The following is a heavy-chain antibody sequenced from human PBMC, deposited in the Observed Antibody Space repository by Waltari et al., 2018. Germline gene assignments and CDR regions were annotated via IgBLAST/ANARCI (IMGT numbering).Heavy chain of an antibody. V-gene: IGHV4-30-2*01. D-gene: IGHD1-7*01. J-gene: IGHJ3*01. CDR2: IFHSGSD. CDR3: ARVGTSLQDAIDV. Sequence: QLHLQESESGLVKPSPTLSLTCDASGGSIISPGHSWTLVRQPPGKGLEWIGYIFHSGSDYYNPSLKSRVTISVDRSNNRFSLTLTSVTAADTAVYYCARVGTSLQDAIDVWGQGTMVTVS. CDR1: GGSIISPGHS.